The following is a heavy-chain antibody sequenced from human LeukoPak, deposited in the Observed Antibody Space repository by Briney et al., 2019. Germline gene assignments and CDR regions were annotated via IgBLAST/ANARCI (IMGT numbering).Heavy chain of an antibody. CDR1: GGSISCSSYY. V-gene: IGHV4-39*01. D-gene: IGHD3-10*02. CDR3: ARHIFGGSNAGRNWFDP. Sequence: SETLSLTCTVSGGSISCSSYYWGWIRQPPGTGLEWIGSIYYSGSTYYNPSLKSRVTISVDTSKNQFSLKLSSVTAADTAVYYCARHIFGGSNAGRNWFDPWGQGTLVTVSS. J-gene: IGHJ5*02. CDR2: IYYSGST.